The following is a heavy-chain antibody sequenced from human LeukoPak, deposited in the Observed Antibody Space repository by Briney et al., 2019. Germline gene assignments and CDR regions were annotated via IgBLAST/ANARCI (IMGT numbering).Heavy chain of an antibody. Sequence: GGSLRLSCEASGFTFSNYWMHWVRQAPGKGLVWVSRINSDGSSTNYADSVKGRVTISRDNAKNTLYLQMSSLRDEDTAVYYCARGYYESSLVVDYWGQGTLVTVSS. CDR2: INSDGSST. CDR3: ARGYYESSLVVDY. CDR1: GFTFSNYW. V-gene: IGHV3-74*01. D-gene: IGHD3-22*01. J-gene: IGHJ4*02.